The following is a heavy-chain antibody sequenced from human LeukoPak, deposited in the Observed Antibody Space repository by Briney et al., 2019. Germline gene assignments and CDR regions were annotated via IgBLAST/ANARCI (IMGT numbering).Heavy chain of an antibody. V-gene: IGHV3-23*01. CDR1: GFTFRSYG. D-gene: IGHD3-16*01. Sequence: PGGSLRLSCEAFGFTFRSYGMSWVRQAPGKGLEWVSVISGSGRKTDYADSVKGRFTISRDNSKNTMYLLMNSLRVEDTAEYYCAKDLGYDYVWGEGNLYDYWGQGILVTVSS. J-gene: IGHJ4*02. CDR3: AKDLGYDYVWGEGNLYDY. CDR2: ISGSGRKT.